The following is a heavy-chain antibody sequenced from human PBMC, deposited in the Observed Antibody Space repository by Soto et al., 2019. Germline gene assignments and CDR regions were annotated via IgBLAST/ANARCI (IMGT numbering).Heavy chain of an antibody. D-gene: IGHD1-26*01. CDR3: AREPSSPYSGSYYAFDI. CDR2: IKQDGSEK. CDR1: GFTFSSYW. Sequence: GGSLRLSCAASGFTFSSYWMSWVRQAPGKGLEWVANIKQDGSEKYYVDSVKGRFTISRDNAKNSLYLQMNSLRAEDTAVYYCAREPSSPYSGSYYAFDIWGQGTMVTVSS. J-gene: IGHJ3*02. V-gene: IGHV3-7*01.